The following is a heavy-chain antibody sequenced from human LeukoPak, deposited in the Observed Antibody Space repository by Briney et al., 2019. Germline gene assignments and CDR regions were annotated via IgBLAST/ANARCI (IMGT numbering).Heavy chain of an antibody. CDR1: GGSLSGYY. D-gene: IGHD5-18*01. CDR2: INHSGST. V-gene: IGHV4-34*01. J-gene: IGHJ5*02. CDR3: ARGQTAVDWFDP. Sequence: SETLSLTCAVYGGSLSGYYWSWIRQPPGKGLEWIGEINHSGSTNYNPSLKSRVTISVDTSKNQFSLKLSSVTAADTAVYYCARGQTAVDWFDPWGQGTLVTVSS.